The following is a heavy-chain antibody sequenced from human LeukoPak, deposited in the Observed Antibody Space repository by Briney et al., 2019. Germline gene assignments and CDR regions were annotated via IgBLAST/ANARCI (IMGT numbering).Heavy chain of an antibody. D-gene: IGHD1-26*01. J-gene: IGHJ4*02. CDR3: AREVVGAHFDY. CDR1: GFTFSNYW. CDR2: ISSSSSYI. Sequence: NPGGSLRLSCVASGFTFSNYWMLWVRQAPGKGLEWVSSISSSSSYIYYADSVKGRFTISRDNAKNSLYLQMNSLRAEDTAVYYCAREVVGAHFDYWGQGTLVTVSS. V-gene: IGHV3-21*01.